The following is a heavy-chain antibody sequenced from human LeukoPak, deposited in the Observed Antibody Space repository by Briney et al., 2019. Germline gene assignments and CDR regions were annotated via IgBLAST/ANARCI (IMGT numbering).Heavy chain of an antibody. D-gene: IGHD6-19*01. CDR1: GFTFNNYA. CDR2: ISGSGGNT. Sequence: PGGSLRLSCAASGFTFNNYAMSWVLQAPGKGLEWVSTISGSGGNTYYADSVKGRFTISRDNSKNTLYLQMNSLRAGDTALYYCARDGRSSVWKGASSFDYWGQGALVSVSS. CDR3: ARDGRSSVWKGASSFDY. V-gene: IGHV3-23*01. J-gene: IGHJ4*02.